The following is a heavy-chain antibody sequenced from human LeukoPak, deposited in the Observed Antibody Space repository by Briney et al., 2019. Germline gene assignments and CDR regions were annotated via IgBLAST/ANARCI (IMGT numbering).Heavy chain of an antibody. Sequence: SETLSLTCAVYGGSFSGFYWNWIRQSPAKGLAWIGDLSHSGNTNYNPSLESRVTISGDTSKTLFSLKLTSVTAADTAVYCCARSSYDYVWGTLAFWGQGILVTVSA. CDR3: ARSSYDYVWGTLAF. D-gene: IGHD3-16*01. CDR2: LSHSGNT. V-gene: IGHV4-34*01. CDR1: GGSFSGFY. J-gene: IGHJ4*02.